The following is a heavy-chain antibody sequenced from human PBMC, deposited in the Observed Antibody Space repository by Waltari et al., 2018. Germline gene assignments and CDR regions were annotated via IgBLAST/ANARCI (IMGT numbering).Heavy chain of an antibody. CDR3: AKAGGIYNYPLDP. Sequence: QVEESGGGVVQPGGSLRLPCVASGYPFNNYGMHWVRQAPGKGLDWLAIISSDGSGKYYADSMKGRFTMSRDNSKNTVYLQMTSLRPEDTAVYYCAKAGGIYNYPLDPWGQGTLVTVSS. D-gene: IGHD1-26*01. CDR2: ISSDGSGK. J-gene: IGHJ5*02. V-gene: IGHV3-30*18. CDR1: GYPFNNYG.